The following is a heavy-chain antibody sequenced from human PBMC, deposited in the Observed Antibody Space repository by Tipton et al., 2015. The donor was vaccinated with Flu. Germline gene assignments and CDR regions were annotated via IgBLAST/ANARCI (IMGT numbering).Heavy chain of an antibody. CDR3: TARYCSGGSCYSDDFFDY. Sequence: GSLRLSCAASGFTFSSYGMHWVRQAPGKGLEWVAFIRYDGSNKYYADSVKGRFTISRDNSKNTLYLQMNSLKIEDTGVYYCTARYCSGGSCYSDDFFDYWGLGTLVTVSS. CDR2: IRYDGSNK. V-gene: IGHV3-30*02. D-gene: IGHD2-15*01. CDR1: GFTFSSYG. J-gene: IGHJ4*02.